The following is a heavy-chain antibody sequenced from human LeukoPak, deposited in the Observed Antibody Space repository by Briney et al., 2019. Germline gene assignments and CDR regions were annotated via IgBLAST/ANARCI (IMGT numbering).Heavy chain of an antibody. Sequence: GGSLRLSCAASGFTFSSCEMNWVRQAPGKGLEWVANIKQDGSEKYYVDSVKGRFIISRDNAKNSLSLQMNSLRADDTAVYYCARGRSGSRWGQGTLVTVSS. J-gene: IGHJ4*02. V-gene: IGHV3-7*05. D-gene: IGHD1-26*01. CDR2: IKQDGSEK. CDR1: GFTFSSCE. CDR3: ARGRSGSR.